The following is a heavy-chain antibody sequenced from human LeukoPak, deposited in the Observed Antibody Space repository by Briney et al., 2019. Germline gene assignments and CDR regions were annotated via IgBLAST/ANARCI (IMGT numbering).Heavy chain of an antibody. D-gene: IGHD3-9*01. CDR2: NYYSGNT. Sequence: SDTLSLTCTVSGGSISTYSWSWIPQPPGKGLEWIGYNYYSGNTNYNPSLKSRVAISVDTSKKQFSLKLSSVTAADTGVYYCARVRLVGYDILTGYYSFDYWGQGTLVTVSS. CDR1: GGSISTYS. J-gene: IGHJ4*02. V-gene: IGHV4-59*07. CDR3: ARVRLVGYDILTGYYSFDY.